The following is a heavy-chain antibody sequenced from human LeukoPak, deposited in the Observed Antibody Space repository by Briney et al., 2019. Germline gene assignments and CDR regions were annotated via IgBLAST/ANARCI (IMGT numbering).Heavy chain of an antibody. D-gene: IGHD5-12*01. CDR1: GFTFSSYN. Sequence: GGSLRLSCAASGFTFSSYNMSWVRQAPGKGLEWVSSISTSSSYIYYADSVKGRFTISRDNAKNSLYLQMNSLRAEDTALYYCARDSRLGIDYWGQGTLVTVSS. V-gene: IGHV3-21*01. CDR3: ARDSRLGIDY. J-gene: IGHJ4*02. CDR2: ISTSSSYI.